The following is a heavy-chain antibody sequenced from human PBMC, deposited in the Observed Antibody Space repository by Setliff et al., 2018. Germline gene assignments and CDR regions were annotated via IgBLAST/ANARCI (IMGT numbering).Heavy chain of an antibody. J-gene: IGHJ4*02. CDR2: IYYSGST. CDR3: AREGSGSYAYFDY. D-gene: IGHD1-26*01. V-gene: IGHV4-61*01. CDR1: GGSISSSSHY. Sequence: PSETLSLTCTVSGGSISSSSHYWGWIRQPPGKGLEWIGYIYYSGSTNYNPSLKSRVTISVDTSKNQFSLKLSSVTAADTAVYYCAREGSGSYAYFDYWGQGTLVTVSS.